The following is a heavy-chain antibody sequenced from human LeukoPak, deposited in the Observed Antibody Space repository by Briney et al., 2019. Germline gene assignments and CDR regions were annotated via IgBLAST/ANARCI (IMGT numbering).Heavy chain of an antibody. Sequence: SETLSLTCTVSGDSISSYYWSWIRQPPGKGLEWIGYFYYSGSTNYNPSLKSRVTISVDTSKNQFSLKLSSVTAADTAVYYCARGLWFGELTYYYYYYMGVWGKGTTVTISS. D-gene: IGHD3-10*01. CDR2: FYYSGST. V-gene: IGHV4-59*01. CDR1: GDSISSYY. J-gene: IGHJ6*03. CDR3: ARGLWFGELTYYYYYYMGV.